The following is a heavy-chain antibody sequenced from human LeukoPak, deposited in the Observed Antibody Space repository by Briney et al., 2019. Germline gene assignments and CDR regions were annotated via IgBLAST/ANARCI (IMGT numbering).Heavy chain of an antibody. CDR3: ARHERGRFPYYFDY. CDR2: IYYSGST. Sequence: PSETLSLTCTVSGGSISSYYWSWIRQPPGKGLEWIGYIYYSGSTNYNPSLKSRVTISVDTSKNQFSLKLSSVTAADTAVYYCARHERGRFPYYFDYWGQGTLVTVSS. CDR1: GGSISSYY. V-gene: IGHV4-59*01. J-gene: IGHJ4*02. D-gene: IGHD2-15*01.